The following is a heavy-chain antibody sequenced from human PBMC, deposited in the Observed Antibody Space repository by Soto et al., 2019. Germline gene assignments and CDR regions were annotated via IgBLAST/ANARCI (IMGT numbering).Heavy chain of an antibody. Sequence: SGPTLVNPTQTLTLTCTFSGFSLSTYRVGVVWIRQPPGKALEWLAIIYWDDDKRYSPSLQSRLAITKDTSKNQGVLTMTNLDQVDTDKYYWAHIMIPYGGVIPLHAFDFCGQWTVVTVSS. J-gene: IGHJ3*01. CDR2: IYWDDDK. D-gene: IGHD3-16*02. CDR3: AHIMIPYGGVIPLHAFDF. CDR1: GFSLSTYRVG. V-gene: IGHV2-5*02.